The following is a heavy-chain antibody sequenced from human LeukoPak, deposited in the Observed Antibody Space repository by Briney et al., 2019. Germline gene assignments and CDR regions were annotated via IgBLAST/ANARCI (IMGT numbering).Heavy chain of an antibody. CDR1: GGSISSSSYY. CDR2: IYYSGST. CDR3: ARLGPPDY. V-gene: IGHV4-39*01. Sequence: SETLSLTCTVSGGSISSSSYYWGWIRQPPGKGLEWIGSIYYSGSTYYHPSLKSRVTISVDTSKNQFSLKLSSVTAADTAVYYCARLGPPDYWGQGTLVTVSS. J-gene: IGHJ4*02.